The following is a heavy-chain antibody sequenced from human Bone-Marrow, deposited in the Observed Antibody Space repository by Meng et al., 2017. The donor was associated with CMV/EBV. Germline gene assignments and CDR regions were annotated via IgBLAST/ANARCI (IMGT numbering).Heavy chain of an antibody. Sequence: ASVKGSCKASGYTFTSYYMHWVRQAPGQGLEWMGIINPSGGSTSYAQKFQGRVTMTRDTSTSTVYMELSSLRSEDTAVYYCARPQPTGTTLGFWGQGTLVTVSS. CDR1: GYTFTSYY. J-gene: IGHJ4*02. CDR2: INPSGGST. D-gene: IGHD1-1*01. CDR3: ARPQPTGTTLGF. V-gene: IGHV1-46*01.